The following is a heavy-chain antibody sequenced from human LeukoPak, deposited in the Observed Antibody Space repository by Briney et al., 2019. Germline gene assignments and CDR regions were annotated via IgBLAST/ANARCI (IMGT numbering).Heavy chain of an antibody. CDR2: ISYSGST. V-gene: IGHV4-39*01. Sequence: SETLSLTCTFSGVSISSGNQYCGWIRRPPGGGLEWIGSISYSGSTYYNPSLRSRVTISADMSKNQFSLQLTSLTAADTAVYYCARLIDYGGLYFYYYMDVWGKGTTVAVSS. J-gene: IGHJ6*03. CDR1: GVSISSGNQY. D-gene: IGHD4-17*01. CDR3: ARLIDYGGLYFYYYMDV.